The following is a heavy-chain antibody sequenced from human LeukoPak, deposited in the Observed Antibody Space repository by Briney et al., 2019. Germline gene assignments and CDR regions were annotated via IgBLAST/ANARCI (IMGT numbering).Heavy chain of an antibody. D-gene: IGHD3-22*01. Sequence: GASVKVSCKASGYTFTGYYMHWVRQAPGQGLEWMGIINPSGGSTSYAQKFQGRVTMTRDTSTSTVYMELSSLRSEDTAVYYCARDGDYYDSSGYTFDYWGQGTLVTVSS. CDR3: ARDGDYYDSSGYTFDY. V-gene: IGHV1-46*01. J-gene: IGHJ4*02. CDR1: GYTFTGYY. CDR2: INPSGGST.